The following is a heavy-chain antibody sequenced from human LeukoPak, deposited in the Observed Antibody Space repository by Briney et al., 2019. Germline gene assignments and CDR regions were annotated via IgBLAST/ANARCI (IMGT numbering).Heavy chain of an antibody. CDR2: IYYSGST. Sequence: WVRQPPGKGLEWIGSIYYSGSTYYNPSLKSRVTISVDTSKNQFSLKLSSVTAADTAVYYCASVYGDYILRYYYYMDVWGKGTTVTVSS. D-gene: IGHD4-17*01. CDR3: ASVYGDYILRYYYYMDV. J-gene: IGHJ6*03. V-gene: IGHV4-39*07.